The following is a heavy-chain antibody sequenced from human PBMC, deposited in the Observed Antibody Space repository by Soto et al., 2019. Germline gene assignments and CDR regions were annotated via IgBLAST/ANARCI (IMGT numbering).Heavy chain of an antibody. CDR3: ARVPETFCSGGSCYSGGIDY. V-gene: IGHV3-33*01. Sequence: GGSLRLSCAASGFTFSSYAMHWVRQAPGKGLEWVAIIWYDGSNKIYADSVKGRFTISRDNSKNTLYLQMNSLRAEDTAIYYCARVPETFCSGGSCYSGGIDYWGQGTLVTVSS. CDR2: IWYDGSNK. CDR1: GFTFSSYA. D-gene: IGHD2-15*01. J-gene: IGHJ4*02.